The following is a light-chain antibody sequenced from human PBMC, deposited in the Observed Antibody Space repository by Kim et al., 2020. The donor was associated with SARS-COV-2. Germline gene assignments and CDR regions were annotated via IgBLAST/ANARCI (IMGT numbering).Light chain of an antibody. Sequence: QSSTIACTGTSGDVGGYNYVTWYQQHPGKAPKFIIYDVSKRPSGIPDRFSGSKSGNTASLTISGLQTEDEGDYHCCSYAGSNSLVFGGGTKVTVL. CDR1: SGDVGGYNY. J-gene: IGLJ2*01. CDR3: CSYAGSNSLV. V-gene: IGLV2-11*03. CDR2: DVS.